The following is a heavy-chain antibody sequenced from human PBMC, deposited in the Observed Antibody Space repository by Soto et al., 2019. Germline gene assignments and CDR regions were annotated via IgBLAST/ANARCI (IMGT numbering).Heavy chain of an antibody. CDR3: ARGCTNGVCYNPLSGLHYGMDV. Sequence: SETLSLTCTVSGGSISSGGYYWSWIRQHPGKGLEWIGYIYYSGSTYYNPSLKSRVTISVDTSKNQFSLRLSSVTAADTAVYYYARGCTNGVCYNPLSGLHYGMDVWGQGTTVTVSS. CDR2: IYYSGST. CDR1: GGSISSGGYY. J-gene: IGHJ6*02. V-gene: IGHV4-31*03. D-gene: IGHD2-8*01.